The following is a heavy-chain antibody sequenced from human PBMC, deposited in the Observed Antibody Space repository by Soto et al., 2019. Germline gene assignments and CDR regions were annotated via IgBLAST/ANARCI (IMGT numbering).Heavy chain of an antibody. V-gene: IGHV3-48*02. D-gene: IGHD2-15*01. CDR1: GFTFSSYS. J-gene: IGHJ4*02. CDR2: ISRSSSTI. Sequence: EVQLVESGGGLVQPGGSLRLSCAASGFTFSSYSMNWVRQAPGKGLEWVSYISRSSSTIYYADSVKGRFSISRDNAKNSLDLQMNSLRDEDTAVYYCARDQWYSFDYWGQGTLVTVSA. CDR3: ARDQWYSFDY.